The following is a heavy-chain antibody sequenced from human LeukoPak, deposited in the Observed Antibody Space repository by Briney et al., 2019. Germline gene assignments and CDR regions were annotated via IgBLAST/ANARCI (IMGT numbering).Heavy chain of an antibody. D-gene: IGHD3-3*01. V-gene: IGHV4-39*01. CDR2: IYYSGST. Sequence: SETLSLTCTVSGGSISSSSYYWGWIRQPPGKGLEWIGSIYYSGSTYYNPSLRSRVTISVDTSKNQFSLKLSSVTAADTAVYYCARYESDYDFWSGYYTGGWFDPWGQGTLVTVSS. CDR3: ARYESDYDFWSGYYTGGWFDP. CDR1: GGSISSSSYY. J-gene: IGHJ5*02.